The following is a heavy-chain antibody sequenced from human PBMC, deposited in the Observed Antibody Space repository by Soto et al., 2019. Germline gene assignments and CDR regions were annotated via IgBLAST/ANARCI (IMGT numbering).Heavy chain of an antibody. CDR3: ARQDSSSWPDFDY. Sequence: SETLSLTCTVSGGSISSYYLSWIRQPPGKGLEWIGYIYYSGSTNYNPSLKSRVTISVDTSKNQFSLKLSSVTAADTAVYYCARQDSSSWPDFDYWGQGTLVTVSS. J-gene: IGHJ4*02. CDR1: GGSISSYY. D-gene: IGHD6-13*01. V-gene: IGHV4-59*08. CDR2: IYYSGST.